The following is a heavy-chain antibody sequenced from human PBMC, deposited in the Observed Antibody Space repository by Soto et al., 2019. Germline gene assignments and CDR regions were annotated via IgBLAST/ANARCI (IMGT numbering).Heavy chain of an antibody. CDR3: ARGYSYGYGSDP. J-gene: IGHJ5*02. CDR1: GGSISSYY. Sequence: SETLSLTCTVSGGSISSYYWSWIRQPPGKGLEWIGYIYYSGSTNYNPSLKSRVTISVDTSKNQFSLKLSSVTAADTAVYYCARGYSYGYGSDPWGQGTLVTVSS. CDR2: IYYSGST. D-gene: IGHD5-18*01. V-gene: IGHV4-59*08.